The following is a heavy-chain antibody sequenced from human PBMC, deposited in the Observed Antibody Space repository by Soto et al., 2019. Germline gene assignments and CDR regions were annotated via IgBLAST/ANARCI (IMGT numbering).Heavy chain of an antibody. J-gene: IGHJ5*01. D-gene: IGHD2-21*02. CDR3: AKGFIVVVTVIRPDDAFDA. CDR2: IVVGSGNT. Sequence: SVKVSCKASGFTFSRSAVQWVRQARGQGLEWIGWIVVGSGNTNYAQKFEERVTITRDLSTGTAYMELSSLRSEDTAVYYCAKGFIVVVTVIRPDDAFDAWGQGTLVTVSS. V-gene: IGHV1-58*01. CDR1: GFTFSRSA.